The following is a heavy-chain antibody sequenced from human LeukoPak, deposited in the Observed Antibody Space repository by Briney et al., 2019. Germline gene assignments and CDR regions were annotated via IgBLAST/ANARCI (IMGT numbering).Heavy chain of an antibody. D-gene: IGHD6-19*01. CDR2: ISSSSSYI. CDR1: GFTFSSYS. CDR3: ARETYSSGWHDREFCDY. Sequence: PGGSLRLSCAASGFTFSSYSMNWVRQAPGKGLEWVSSISSSSSYIYYAGSVKGRFTISRDNAKNSLYLQMNSLRAEDTAVYYCARETYSSGWHDREFCDYWGQGTLVTVSS. J-gene: IGHJ4*02. V-gene: IGHV3-21*01.